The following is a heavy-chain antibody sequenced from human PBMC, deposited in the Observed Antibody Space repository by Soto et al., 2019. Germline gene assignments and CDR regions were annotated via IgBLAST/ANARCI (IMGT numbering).Heavy chain of an antibody. V-gene: IGHV4-4*07. J-gene: IGHJ5*02. Sequence: PSETLSRTCTFSGYSISSYFCSWIRQPAVKGLEWIGRVHTSGSNTYNPSLKSRVTMSVDTSKSQFSLKLTSVTAADTAVYYCAREKAAGYKGWLHPSGQGTMVNVSS. CDR3: AREKAAGYKGWLHP. D-gene: IGHD5-12*01. CDR2: VHTSGSN. CDR1: GYSISSYF.